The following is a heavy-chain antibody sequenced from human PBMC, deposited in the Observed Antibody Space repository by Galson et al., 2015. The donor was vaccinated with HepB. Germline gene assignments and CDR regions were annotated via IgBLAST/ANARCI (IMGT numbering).Heavy chain of an antibody. CDR3: ARERTWELLPLYFDY. CDR1: GGSISSGDYY. Sequence: TLSLTCTVSGGSISSGDYYWSWIRQPPGKGLEWIGYIYYSGSTYYNPSLKSRVTISVDTSKNQFSLKLSSVTAADTAVYYCARERTWELLPLYFDYWGQGTLVTVSS. CDR2: IYYSGST. J-gene: IGHJ4*02. D-gene: IGHD1-26*01. V-gene: IGHV4-30-4*01.